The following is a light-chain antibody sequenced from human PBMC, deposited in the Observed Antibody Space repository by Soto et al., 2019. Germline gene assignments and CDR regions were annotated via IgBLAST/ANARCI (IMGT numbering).Light chain of an antibody. J-gene: IGLJ1*01. CDR1: GSDVGNYVF. CDR2: EVS. Sequence: QAVVTQPASVSGSPGQSITISCTGTGSDVGNYVFVSWYQQYPGKAPKLIIFEVSNRPSGVSDRFSGSKSGSTASLSISGLQSEDEADYYCSSYTSSSTLYIFGTGTKLTVL. V-gene: IGLV2-14*01. CDR3: SSYTSSSTLYI.